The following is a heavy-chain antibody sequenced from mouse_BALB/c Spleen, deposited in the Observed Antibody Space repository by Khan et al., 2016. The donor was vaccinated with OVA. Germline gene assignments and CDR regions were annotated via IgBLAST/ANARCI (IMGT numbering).Heavy chain of an antibody. CDR3: ARVYRGEFDY. Sequence: EVQLQESGPGLVKPSQSLSLTCTATGYSITSYYAWNWIRQFPGNKLEWLGIISYSGNTNYNPSLKSRISITRDTSKNQFFLQLNSVTTEDTATYYCARVYRGEFDYWGQGTTLTVSA. D-gene: IGHD2-14*01. CDR2: ISYSGNT. J-gene: IGHJ2*01. CDR1: GYSITSYYA. V-gene: IGHV3-2*02.